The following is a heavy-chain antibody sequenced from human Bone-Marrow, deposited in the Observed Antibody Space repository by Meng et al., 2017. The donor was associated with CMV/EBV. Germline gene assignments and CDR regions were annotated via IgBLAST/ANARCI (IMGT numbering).Heavy chain of an antibody. CDR1: GFTFSSYA. Sequence: GESLKISCGASGFTFSSYAMSWVRQAPGKGLEYVSAISSNGGSTYYADSVKGRFTISRDNSKNTLYLQMGSLRAEDMAVYYCASAVGATGYAFDIWGQGTMVTVSS. V-gene: IGHV3-64*02. D-gene: IGHD1-26*01. CDR2: ISSNGGST. CDR3: ASAVGATGYAFDI. J-gene: IGHJ3*02.